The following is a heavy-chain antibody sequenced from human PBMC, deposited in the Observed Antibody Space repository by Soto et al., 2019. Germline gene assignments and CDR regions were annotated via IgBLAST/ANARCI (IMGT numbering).Heavy chain of an antibody. D-gene: IGHD6-19*01. CDR3: ARSGYSSGWYTAFDS. CDR2: IYASGST. V-gene: IGHV4-4*07. J-gene: IGHJ4*02. Sequence: SETLSLTCTVSGDSISGYYWNWIRQPAGKGLEWIGRIYASGSTISNPSLRSRVALSVDTSKNQFSLNLNSVTAADTAMYYCARSGYSSGWYTAFDSWSQGTRVTVSS. CDR1: GDSISGYY.